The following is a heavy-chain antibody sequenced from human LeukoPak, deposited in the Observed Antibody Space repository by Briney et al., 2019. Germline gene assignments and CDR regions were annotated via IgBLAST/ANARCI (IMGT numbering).Heavy chain of an antibody. CDR3: AKDRYNWKD. CDR2: ISGSGGNT. D-gene: IGHD1-20*01. CDR1: GLTFSSYA. V-gene: IGHV3-23*01. Sequence: GGSLRLSCAASGLTFSSYAMSWVRQAPGKGLEWVSVISGSGGNTYYADSVKGRFTISRDNSKNTLYLQLNSLRAEDTAVYYCAKDRYNWKDWGQGTLVTVSS. J-gene: IGHJ4*02.